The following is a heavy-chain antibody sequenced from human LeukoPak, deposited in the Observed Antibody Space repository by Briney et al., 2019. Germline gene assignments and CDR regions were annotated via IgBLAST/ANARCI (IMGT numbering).Heavy chain of an antibody. V-gene: IGHV1-2*02. D-gene: IGHD1-26*01. CDR2: INPNSGGT. J-gene: IGHJ3*02. CDR3: ARVQVGATIFYAFDI. CDR1: GYTFTGYY. Sequence: GASVKVSCKASGYTFTGYYMHWVRQAPGQGLEWMGWINPNSGGTNYAQKFQGRVPMTRDTSISTAYMELSRLRSDDTAVYYCARVQVGATIFYAFDIWGQGTMVTVSS.